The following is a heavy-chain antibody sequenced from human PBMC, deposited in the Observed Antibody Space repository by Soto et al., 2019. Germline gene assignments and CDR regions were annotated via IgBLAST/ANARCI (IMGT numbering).Heavy chain of an antibody. CDR3: ARGRDYYDSSSDAFDI. D-gene: IGHD3-22*01. J-gene: IGHJ3*02. V-gene: IGHV3-21*01. CDR2: ISSSSSYI. Sequence: GGSLRLSCAASGFTFSSYSMNWVRQAPGKGLEWVSSISSSSSYIYYADSVKGRFTISRDNAKNSLYLRMNSLRAEDTAVYYCARGRDYYDSSSDAFDIWGQGTMVTVSS. CDR1: GFTFSSYS.